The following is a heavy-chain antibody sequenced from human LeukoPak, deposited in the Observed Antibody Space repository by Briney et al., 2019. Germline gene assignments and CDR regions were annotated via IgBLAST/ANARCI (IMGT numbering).Heavy chain of an antibody. CDR1: GYTLTSYG. CDR2: ISAYSGKT. Sequence: ASVKVSCKASGYTLTSYGITWVRQAPGQGLEWMGWISAYSGKTNYAQKLQGRVTMTTDTSTSTAYMELRSLRSDDTAVYYCARRLDYCDISGYHTLDYWGQGTLVTVSS. D-gene: IGHD3-22*01. J-gene: IGHJ4*02. V-gene: IGHV1-18*01. CDR3: ARRLDYCDISGYHTLDY.